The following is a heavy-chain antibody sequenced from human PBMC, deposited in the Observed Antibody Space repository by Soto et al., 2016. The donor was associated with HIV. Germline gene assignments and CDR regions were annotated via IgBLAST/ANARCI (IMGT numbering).Heavy chain of an antibody. J-gene: IGHJ4*02. CDR2: INPSSGST. CDR1: GYTFISYY. Sequence: QVQLVQSGAEVKKPGASVKVSCKASGYTFISYYMYWVRQAPGQGLEWMGIINPSSGSTSYAQKFQGRVTMTRDTSTSTVYMELSSLRSEDTAVYYCARGGNSRIAVAPYWGQGTLVTVSS. CDR3: ARGGNSRIAVAPY. D-gene: IGHD6-19*01. V-gene: IGHV1-46*01.